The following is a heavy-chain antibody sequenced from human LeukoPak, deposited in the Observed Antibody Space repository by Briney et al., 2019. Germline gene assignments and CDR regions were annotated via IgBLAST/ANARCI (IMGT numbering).Heavy chain of an antibody. V-gene: IGHV3-23*01. J-gene: IGHJ4*02. Sequence: GGSLRLSCAASGFTFSTYAMSWVRQAPGRWLEWVSTISGSGDSTYYADSVKGRFTISRDNSKNTLYLQMNSLRAEDTAVYYCAKGVTTDDTVMVDWGQGTLVTVSS. D-gene: IGHD5-18*01. CDR2: ISGSGDST. CDR1: GFTFSTYA. CDR3: AKGVTTDDTVMVD.